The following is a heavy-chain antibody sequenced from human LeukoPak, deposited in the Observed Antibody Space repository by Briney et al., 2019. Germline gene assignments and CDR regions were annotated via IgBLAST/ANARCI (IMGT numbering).Heavy chain of an antibody. CDR3: AASGSSSWYYYYYGMDV. CDR2: IVVGSGNT. Sequence: SVKVSCKASGFTFTSSAVQWVRQARGQRLEWVGWIVVGSGNTNYAQKFQERVTITRDMSTSTAYMELSSLRSEDTAVYYCAASGSSSWYYYYYGMDVWGQGTTVTVSS. D-gene: IGHD6-13*01. V-gene: IGHV1-58*01. J-gene: IGHJ6*02. CDR1: GFTFTSSA.